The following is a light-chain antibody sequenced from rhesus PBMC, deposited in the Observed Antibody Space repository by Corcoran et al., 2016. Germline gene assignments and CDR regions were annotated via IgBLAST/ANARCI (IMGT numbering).Light chain of an antibody. V-gene: IGLV2-32*02. CDR2: EVT. CDR3: SSYAGSNTFI. CDR1: SSDIGGYNY. Sequence: QAALTQPRSVSGSPGQSVTISCTGTSSDIGGYNYVSWYQQHSGTAPKLMISEVTKRPSGVSDRFSGSKSGDTASLTISGLQAEDEADYYCSSYAGSNTFIFGSETRLTVL. J-gene: IGLJ1*01.